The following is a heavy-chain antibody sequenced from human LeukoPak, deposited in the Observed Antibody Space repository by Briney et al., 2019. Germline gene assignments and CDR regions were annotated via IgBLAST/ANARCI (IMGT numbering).Heavy chain of an antibody. J-gene: IGHJ4*02. CDR3: AKDLNYYDSSGPFDY. Sequence: GGSLRLSCAASGFTFSSYAMSWVRQAPGKGLEWVSAICGSGGSTYYADSVKGRFTISRDNSKNTLYLQMNSLRAEDTAVYYCAKDLNYYDSSGPFDYWGQGTLVTVSS. V-gene: IGHV3-23*01. D-gene: IGHD3-22*01. CDR2: ICGSGGST. CDR1: GFTFSSYA.